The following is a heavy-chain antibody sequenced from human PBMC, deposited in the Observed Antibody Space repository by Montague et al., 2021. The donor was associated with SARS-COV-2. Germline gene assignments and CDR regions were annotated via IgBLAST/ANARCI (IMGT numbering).Heavy chain of an antibody. D-gene: IGHD3-22*01. CDR3: ARVGVITTWFYFDY. CDR2: IYYSGST. J-gene: IGHJ4*02. Sequence: SETLSLTCTVSGGSISSYYWSWIRQPPGKGLEWIGYIYYSGSTNYNPSLKSRVTISVDTSKNQFSLKLSSVTAADTAVNYCARVGVITTWFYFDYWGQGTLVTVSS. CDR1: GGSISSYY. V-gene: IGHV4-59*01.